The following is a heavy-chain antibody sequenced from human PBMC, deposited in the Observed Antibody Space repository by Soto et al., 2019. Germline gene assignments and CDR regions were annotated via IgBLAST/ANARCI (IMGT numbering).Heavy chain of an antibody. D-gene: IGHD2-2*01. CDR2: ISGSGGST. Sequence: VGSLRLSCAASGFTFSSDAMSWVRQAPGKGLEWVSAISGSGGSTYYADSVKGRFTISRDNSKNTLYLQMNSLRAEDTAVYYCAKVGLYCSSTSCPSSYCGQGNLVTVSS. V-gene: IGHV3-23*01. J-gene: IGHJ4*02. CDR3: AKVGLYCSSTSCPSSY. CDR1: GFTFSSDA.